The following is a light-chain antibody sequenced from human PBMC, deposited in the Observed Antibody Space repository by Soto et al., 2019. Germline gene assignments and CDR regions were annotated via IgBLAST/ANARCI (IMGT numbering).Light chain of an antibody. V-gene: IGKV1-33*01. CDR1: QDISNY. CDR3: QQYENVPIT. J-gene: IGKJ5*01. Sequence: DLQMTQSPFSLSASVGDRVTITCQASQDISNYLNWYQQKPGKAPKLLIYDASNLERGVPSRFSGSGSGTDFSFTIPSLQHEDTAIYYCQQYENVPITFGQGTRLEIK. CDR2: DAS.